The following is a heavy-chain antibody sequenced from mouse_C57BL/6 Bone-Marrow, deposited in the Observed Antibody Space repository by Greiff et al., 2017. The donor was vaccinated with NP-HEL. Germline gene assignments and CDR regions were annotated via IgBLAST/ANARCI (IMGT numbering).Heavy chain of an antibody. D-gene: IGHD1-1*01. Sequence: EVQVVESGGGLVKPGGSLKLSCAASGFTFSDYGMHWVRQAPEKGLEWVAYISSGSSTIYYADTVKGRFTISRDNAKNTLFLQMTSLRSEDTAMYYCATYGSRDWYFDVWGTGTTVTVSS. J-gene: IGHJ1*03. CDR1: GFTFSDYG. V-gene: IGHV5-17*01. CDR3: ATYGSRDWYFDV. CDR2: ISSGSSTI.